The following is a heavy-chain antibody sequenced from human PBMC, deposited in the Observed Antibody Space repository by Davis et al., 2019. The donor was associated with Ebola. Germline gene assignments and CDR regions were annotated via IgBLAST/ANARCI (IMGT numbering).Heavy chain of an antibody. J-gene: IGHJ4*02. D-gene: IGHD6-13*01. Sequence: GESLKISCAASGFTFSSYGMHWVRQAPGKGLEWVAVISYDGSNKYYADSVKGRFTISRDNSKNTLYLQMNSLRAEDTAVYYCAKDLKAGKGIDYWGQGTLVTVSS. CDR1: GFTFSSYG. V-gene: IGHV3-30*18. CDR2: ISYDGSNK. CDR3: AKDLKAGKGIDY.